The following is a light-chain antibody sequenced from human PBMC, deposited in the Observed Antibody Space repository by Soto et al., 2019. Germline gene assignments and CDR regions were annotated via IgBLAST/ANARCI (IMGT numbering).Light chain of an antibody. V-gene: IGKV3D-15*01. CDR2: GAS. J-gene: IGKJ1*01. CDR1: QSVGSD. CDR3: QQYGYSFWT. Sequence: EIVMTQSPATLSVSPGARATLSCRASQSVGSDLVWYRQKPGQAPRLLIYGASNRATGIPTRSSGSGSGADYTLTISRLEPEDSAVYYCQQYGYSFWTFGQGTKVDIK.